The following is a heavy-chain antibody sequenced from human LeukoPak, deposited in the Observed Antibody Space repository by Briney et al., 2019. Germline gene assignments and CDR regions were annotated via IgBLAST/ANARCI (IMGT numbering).Heavy chain of an antibody. CDR2: ISGDGGST. V-gene: IGHV3-23*01. CDR1: GFTFSNYA. Sequence: PGGSLRLSCAASGFTFSNYAMSWVRQAPGKGREWVSGISGDGGSTYYADSVKGRFTISRGSSENALYLQMNSLRAEDTAVYYCAKTSKYSTTWYDHWGQGTLVTVSS. CDR3: AKTSKYSTTWYDH. D-gene: IGHD6-6*01. J-gene: IGHJ5*02.